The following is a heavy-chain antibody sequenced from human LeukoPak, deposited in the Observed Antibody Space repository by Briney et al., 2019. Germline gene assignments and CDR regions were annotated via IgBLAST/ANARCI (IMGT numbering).Heavy chain of an antibody. CDR3: ASGPDGTIFDY. Sequence: GGSLRLSCAASGFTFSGYWMSWVRQAPGKGLEWVANIKQDGSEKYYVDSVKGRFTISRDNAKNSLYLQMNSLRAEDTAVYYCASGPDGTIFDYWGQGTLVTVSS. D-gene: IGHD3-3*01. J-gene: IGHJ4*02. CDR1: GFTFSGYW. V-gene: IGHV3-7*01. CDR2: IKQDGSEK.